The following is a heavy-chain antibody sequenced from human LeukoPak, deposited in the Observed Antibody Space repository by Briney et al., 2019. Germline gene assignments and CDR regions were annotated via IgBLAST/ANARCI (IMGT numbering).Heavy chain of an antibody. CDR3: TTYDSSGYFLEY. CDR2: SYYTGST. Sequence: PSETLSLTCTISGGSMRAYYWSWIRQSPGKGLEWIGYSYYTGSTSYNPSLRSRVTLSVDTSKNQFSLRLTSVTAADTAVYYCTTYDSSGYFLEYWGQGILVTVSS. J-gene: IGHJ4*02. CDR1: GGSMRAYY. D-gene: IGHD3-22*01. V-gene: IGHV4-59*03.